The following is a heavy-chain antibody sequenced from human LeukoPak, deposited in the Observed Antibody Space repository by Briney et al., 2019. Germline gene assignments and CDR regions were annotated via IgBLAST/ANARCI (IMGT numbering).Heavy chain of an antibody. CDR2: ISGSGGST. V-gene: IGHV3-23*01. D-gene: IGHD2-15*01. J-gene: IGHJ5*02. CDR1: GFTFSSYA. Sequence: GGSLRLSCAASGFTFSSYAMSWVRQAPGKGLEWVSAISGSGGSTYYADSVKGRVTISRDNSKNTLYLQMNSLRAEDTAVYYCAKSGVVVVAATSWGQGTLVTVSS. CDR3: AKSGVVVVAATS.